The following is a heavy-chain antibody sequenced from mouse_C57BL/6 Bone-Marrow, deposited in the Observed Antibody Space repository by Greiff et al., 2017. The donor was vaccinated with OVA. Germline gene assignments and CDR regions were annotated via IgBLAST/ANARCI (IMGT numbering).Heavy chain of an antibody. Sequence: EVQLVESGGGLVKPGGSLKLSCAASGFTFSSYAMSWVRQTPEKRLEWVATISDGGSYTYYPDNVQGRFTISRDTAKNNLYLQMSHLKSEDTAMYYCANFDYAFDYWGQGTLVTVSA. J-gene: IGHJ3*01. CDR1: GFTFSSYA. D-gene: IGHD2-4*01. CDR2: ISDGGSYT. V-gene: IGHV5-4*01. CDR3: ANFDYAFDY.